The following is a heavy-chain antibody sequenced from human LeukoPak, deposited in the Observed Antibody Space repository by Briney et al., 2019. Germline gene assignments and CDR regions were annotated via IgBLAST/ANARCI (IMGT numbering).Heavy chain of an antibody. D-gene: IGHD3-10*01. CDR2: ISGSGGST. CDR1: GFTFSSYA. Sequence: GGSLRLSCAASGFTFSSYAMSWDRQAPGKGLEWVSAISGSGGSTYYADSVKGRFTISRDNSKNTLYLQMNSLRAEDTAVYYCAKVRYYYGSGSYYFDYWGQGTLVTVSS. CDR3: AKVRYYYGSGSYYFDY. J-gene: IGHJ4*02. V-gene: IGHV3-23*01.